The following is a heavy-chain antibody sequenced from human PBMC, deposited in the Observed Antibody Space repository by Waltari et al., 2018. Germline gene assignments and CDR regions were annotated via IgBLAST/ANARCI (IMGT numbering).Heavy chain of an antibody. D-gene: IGHD5-12*01. CDR1: GFTFSSYS. J-gene: IGHJ4*02. CDR2: ISSSSSTI. V-gene: IGHV3-48*01. CDR3: AKCRDGYNSWTDY. Sequence: EVQLLESGGGLVQPGGSLRLSCAASGFTFSSYSMNWVRQAPGKGLEWVSYISSSSSTIYYADSVKGRFTISRDNSKNTLYLQMNSLRAEDTAVYYCAKCRDGYNSWTDYWGQGTLVTVSS.